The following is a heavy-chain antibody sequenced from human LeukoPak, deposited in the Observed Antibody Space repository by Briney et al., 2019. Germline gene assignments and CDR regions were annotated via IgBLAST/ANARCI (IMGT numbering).Heavy chain of an antibody. CDR2: VHSSGST. J-gene: IGHJ4*02. D-gene: IGHD3-9*01. CDR1: GGSISSHY. CDR3: ARLAPGNYDILTGDPKVVFDY. V-gene: IGHV4-59*11. Sequence: SETLSLTCTVSGGSISSHYLNWIRQPPGRGLEWIGYVHSSGSTKYNPSLKSRLIISVDMSKNQFSLKLRSVSVADTAVYYCARLAPGNYDILTGDPKVVFDYWGQGALVTVSS.